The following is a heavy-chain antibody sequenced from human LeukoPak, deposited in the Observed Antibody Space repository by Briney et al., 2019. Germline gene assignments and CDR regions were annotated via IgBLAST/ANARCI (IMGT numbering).Heavy chain of an antibody. Sequence: AGGSLRLSCAASGFTFSSYSMNWVRQAPGKGLEWVSSISTSSSYIYYADSVKGRFTISRDNAKNSLYLQMNSLRAEDTAVYYCAKDNPGAFDIWGQGTMVTVSS. V-gene: IGHV3-21*01. D-gene: IGHD1-14*01. CDR3: AKDNPGAFDI. CDR1: GFTFSSYS. CDR2: ISTSSSYI. J-gene: IGHJ3*02.